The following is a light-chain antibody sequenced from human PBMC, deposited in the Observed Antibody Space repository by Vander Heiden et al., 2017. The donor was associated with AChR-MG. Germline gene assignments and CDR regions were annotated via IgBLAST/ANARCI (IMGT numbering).Light chain of an antibody. CDR3: QESDTVRVT. CDR1: QAIGRY. J-gene: IGKJ1*01. CDR2: AAS. Sequence: DIQMTQSPSSLSASVGDRVIITCRASQAIGRYLNWYQQKPGKAPEVLISAASSLHSGVPSRFSGSGSGTEFTLTISRLQVEDFATYYCQESDTVRVTFGQGTKVEIK. V-gene: IGKV1-39*01.